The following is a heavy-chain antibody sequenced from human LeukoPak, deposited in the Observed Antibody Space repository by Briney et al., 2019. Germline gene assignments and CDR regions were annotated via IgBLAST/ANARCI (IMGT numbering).Heavy chain of an antibody. V-gene: IGHV3-74*01. CDR2: INTDGSFT. Sequence: PGGSLRLSCAASGFTFSSYWMHWVRQAPGKGLVWVSRINTDGSFTTYADSAQGRFTISRDTAKNTLFLQMNSLRAEDTAVYYCAREARVGGALQYWGQGTLVTVSS. D-gene: IGHD1-26*01. CDR1: GFTFSSYW. CDR3: AREARVGGALQY. J-gene: IGHJ4*02.